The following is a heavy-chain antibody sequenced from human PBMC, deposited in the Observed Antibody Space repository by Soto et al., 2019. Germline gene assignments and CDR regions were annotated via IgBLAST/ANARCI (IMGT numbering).Heavy chain of an antibody. CDR3: GGVGEDIVVVPAEPSYYYYSMDV. J-gene: IGHJ6*03. Sequence: QVQLVQSGAEVKKPGASVKVSCKASGYTFTSYGISWVRQAPGQGLDWMGWISAYNGNTNYAQKLQGRVTMTTDTSTSTAYMELRSLRYDDTAVNYCGGVGEDIVVVPAEPSYYYYSMDVWGKGTTVTVSS. V-gene: IGHV1-18*01. CDR2: ISAYNGNT. D-gene: IGHD2-2*01. CDR1: GYTFTSYG.